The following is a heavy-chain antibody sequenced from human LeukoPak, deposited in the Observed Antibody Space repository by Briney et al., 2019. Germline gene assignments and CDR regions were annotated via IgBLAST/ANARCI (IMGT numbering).Heavy chain of an antibody. CDR1: GGSIRDYY. Sequence: SETLSLTCTVSGGSIRDYYWSWIRQPPGKGLEWIAYVYHTGITSYNPSLESRVTISLDTSTRQFSLKMNSVAAPDTAVYYCATGGASSKWFGRWGQGILVTVSS. CDR2: VYHTGIT. CDR3: ATGGASSKWFGR. J-gene: IGHJ5*02. D-gene: IGHD6-13*01. V-gene: IGHV4-59*13.